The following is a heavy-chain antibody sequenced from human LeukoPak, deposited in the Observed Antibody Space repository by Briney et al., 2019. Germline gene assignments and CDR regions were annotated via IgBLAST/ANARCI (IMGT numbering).Heavy chain of an antibody. CDR3: ARDRDYGSGIFDY. CDR2: INPNSGGT. V-gene: IGHV1-2*02. CDR1: GYTFTGYY. D-gene: IGHD3-10*01. Sequence: ASVKVSCKASGYTFTGYYMHRVRQAPGQGLEWMGWINPNSGGTNYAQKFQGRVTMTRDTSISTAYMELNRLRSDDTAVYYCARDRDYGSGIFDYWGQGTLVTVSS. J-gene: IGHJ4*02.